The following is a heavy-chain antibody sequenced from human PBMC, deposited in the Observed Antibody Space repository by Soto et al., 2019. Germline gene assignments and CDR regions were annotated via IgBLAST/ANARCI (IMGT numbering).Heavy chain of an antibody. CDR3: ARAVAGPLFSDY. V-gene: IGHV1-18*01. Sequence: GASVKVSCKASGYTFTSYGIIWVRQAPGQGLERMGWISAYNGHTKYAQKLQGRVTMTTDTSTSTAYMELRSLRSDDTAVYYCARAVAGPLFSDYWRQGTLVTVSS. D-gene: IGHD6-19*01. J-gene: IGHJ4*02. CDR1: GYTFTSYG. CDR2: ISAYNGHT.